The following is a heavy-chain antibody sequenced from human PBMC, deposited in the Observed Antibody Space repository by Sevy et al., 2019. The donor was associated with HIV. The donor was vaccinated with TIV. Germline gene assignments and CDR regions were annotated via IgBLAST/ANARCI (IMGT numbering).Heavy chain of an antibody. Sequence: SETLSLTCAVSGYSINNGYYWGWIRQPPGKGLEWIGSLYHDGSTSFKPSLKSRVTISVDTSKNQFSLKLTSVTAADTAVYYCARGGYYDTSGYYSHYFDYWGQGTLVTVSS. D-gene: IGHD3-22*01. CDR1: GYSINNGYY. CDR2: LYHDGST. CDR3: ARGGYYDTSGYYSHYFDY. J-gene: IGHJ4*02. V-gene: IGHV4-38-2*01.